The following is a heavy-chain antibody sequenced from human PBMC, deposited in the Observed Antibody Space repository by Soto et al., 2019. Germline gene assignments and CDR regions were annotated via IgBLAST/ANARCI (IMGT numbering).Heavy chain of an antibody. V-gene: IGHV3-66*01. J-gene: IGHJ4*02. Sequence: VGALRLSCAASGFTFSTNYMSWVRQGPGKGLEWVAVSYSGGSTFYADSVRGRFTISRDNSKNTVNIQMNSLRAEDTAVYYCARDPWPADYWGQGTLVTVSS. CDR2: SYSGGST. CDR3: ARDPWPADY. CDR1: GFTFSTNY.